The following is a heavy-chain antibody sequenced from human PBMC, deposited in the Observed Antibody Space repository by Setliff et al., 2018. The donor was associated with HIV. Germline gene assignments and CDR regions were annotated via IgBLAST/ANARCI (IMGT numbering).Heavy chain of an antibody. V-gene: IGHV4-31*03. CDR2: IYYTGTT. Sequence: KTSETLSLTCTVSGGSIRSGGNYWSWIRQHPGQGLEWIGYIYYTGTTYFNPSLKNRLSISVDTSKNQFSLRVTSVTAADSAVYYCARTVRSAYGLDYFDFWGPGTPVTVSS. J-gene: IGHJ4*02. CDR1: GGSIRSGGNY. D-gene: IGHD5-12*01. CDR3: ARTVRSAYGLDYFDF.